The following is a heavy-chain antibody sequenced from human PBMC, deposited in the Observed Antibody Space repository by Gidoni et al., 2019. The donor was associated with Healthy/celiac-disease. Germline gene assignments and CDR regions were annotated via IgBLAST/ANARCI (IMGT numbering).Heavy chain of an antibody. D-gene: IGHD2-8*01. V-gene: IGHV1-69*01. CDR3: ARDKMGPNYYYYYGMDV. CDR2: IIPIFGTA. J-gene: IGHJ6*02. CDR1: GGTFSSYA. Sequence: QVQMVQSGDEVKKPRSSVKVSCKASGGTFSSYAISWVRQAPGQGLEWMGGIIPIFGTANYAQKFQGSVTITADESTSTAYMELSSLRSEDTAVYYCARDKMGPNYYYYYGMDVCGQGTTVTVSS.